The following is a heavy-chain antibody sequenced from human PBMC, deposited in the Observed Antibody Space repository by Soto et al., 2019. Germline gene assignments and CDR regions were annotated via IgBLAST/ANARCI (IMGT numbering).Heavy chain of an antibody. CDR1: GFTFSSYD. CDR3: AKTLGSGWQHYFDY. Sequence: EVQLLESGGGLVQPGGSLRLSCAASGFTFSSYDMNWVRQASGKGLEWVSINSGGGRSTYYADSVKGRFTISRDNSTNTLYLQMNSLRVEDTAVYYCAKTLGSGWQHYFDYWGQGTMVTVSS. J-gene: IGHJ4*02. CDR2: NSGGGRST. V-gene: IGHV3-23*01. D-gene: IGHD6-19*01.